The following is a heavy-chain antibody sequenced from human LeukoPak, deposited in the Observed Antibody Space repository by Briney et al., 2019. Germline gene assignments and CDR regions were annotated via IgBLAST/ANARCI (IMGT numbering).Heavy chain of an antibody. CDR3: ARGRGTDY. Sequence: GVSLRLSCAASGFTFSSYGMHWVRQAPGKGLEWVAVISYDGSNKYYADSVKGRFTISRDNSKNTLYLQMNSLRAEDTAVYYCARGRGTDYWGQGTLVTVSS. J-gene: IGHJ4*02. V-gene: IGHV3-30*03. D-gene: IGHD3-16*01. CDR1: GFTFSSYG. CDR2: ISYDGSNK.